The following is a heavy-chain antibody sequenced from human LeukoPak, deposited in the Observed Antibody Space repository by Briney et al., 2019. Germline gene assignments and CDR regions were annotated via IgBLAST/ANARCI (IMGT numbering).Heavy chain of an antibody. Sequence: GGSLRLSCAASGFTFSSYSMNWVRQAPGKGLEWVSTISGSGGSTYHADSVKGRFTISRDNSKNTLYLQMNSLRAEDTAVYYCAKGPYYYDSSAYHYGAFDIWGQGTMVTVSS. CDR3: AKGPYYYDSSAYHYGAFDI. CDR2: ISGSGGST. CDR1: GFTFSSYS. D-gene: IGHD3-22*01. V-gene: IGHV3-23*01. J-gene: IGHJ3*02.